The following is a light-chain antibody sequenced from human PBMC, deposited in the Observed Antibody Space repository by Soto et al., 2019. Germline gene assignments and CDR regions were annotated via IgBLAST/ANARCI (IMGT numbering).Light chain of an antibody. CDR1: QTIRSKY. V-gene: IGKV3-20*01. Sequence: ETVLTQSPGTLSLSPGERATLSCRASQTIRSKYLAWYRQTPGQAPRLLIYGASNRATGIADRFSGSGSGTDYTLIISRLEPEDFALYYSQQYGSSPWTFGQGTKVEIK. CDR3: QQYGSSPWT. CDR2: GAS. J-gene: IGKJ1*01.